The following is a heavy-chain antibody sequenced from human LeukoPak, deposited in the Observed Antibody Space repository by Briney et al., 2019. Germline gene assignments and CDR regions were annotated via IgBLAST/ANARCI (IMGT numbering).Heavy chain of an antibody. CDR1: GYTFTGYY. V-gene: IGHV1-2*02. Sequence: GASVKVSCKASGYTFTGYYMYWVRQAPGQGLEWMGWINPNSGGTNYAQNFQGRVTMTRDTSISTAYMELSRLRSDGTAVYYCARENCSGGSCYSSFDYWGQGTLVTVSS. CDR3: ARENCSGGSCYSSFDY. CDR2: INPNSGGT. D-gene: IGHD2-15*01. J-gene: IGHJ4*02.